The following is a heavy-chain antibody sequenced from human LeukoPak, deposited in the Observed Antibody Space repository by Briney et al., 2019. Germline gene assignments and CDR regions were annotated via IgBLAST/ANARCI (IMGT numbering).Heavy chain of an antibody. CDR2: IYYSGSA. D-gene: IGHD3-3*01. CDR3: ASGGQITIFGKPGDYYGMDV. CDR1: GGSISSYY. V-gene: IGHV4-59*01. Sequence: PSETLSLTCTVSGGSISSYYWSWIRQPPGKGLEWIGYIYYSGSANYNPSLKSRVTISVDTSKNQFSLNLSSVTAADTAVYYCASGGQITIFGKPGDYYGMDVWGQGTTVTVSS. J-gene: IGHJ6*02.